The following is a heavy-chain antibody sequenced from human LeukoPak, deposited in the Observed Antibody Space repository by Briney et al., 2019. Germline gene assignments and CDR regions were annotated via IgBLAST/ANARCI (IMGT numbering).Heavy chain of an antibody. CDR1: GFTFSSYA. D-gene: IGHD2-2*01. Sequence: GGSLRLSCAASGFTFSSYAMSWVRQAPGKGLEWVSATSGSGGSTYYADSVKGRFTISRDNSKNTLYLQMNSLRAEDTAVYYCAKLVYCSSTSCPGAYFDYWGQGTQVTVSS. J-gene: IGHJ4*02. CDR2: TSGSGGST. V-gene: IGHV3-23*01. CDR3: AKLVYCSSTSCPGAYFDY.